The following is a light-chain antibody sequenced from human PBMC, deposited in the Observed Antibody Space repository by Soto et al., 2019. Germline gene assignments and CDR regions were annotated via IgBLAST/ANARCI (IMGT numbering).Light chain of an antibody. CDR1: SGSIASNY. V-gene: IGLV6-57*04. Sequence: NFMLTQPHSVSESPGKTVTISCTRSSGSIASNYVQWYQQRPGSAPTPVIYEDNERPSGVPDRFSGSIDSSSNSASLTNSGLKTDDEADYYCQSYHSGNVVFGGGTTLTVL. J-gene: IGLJ2*01. CDR3: QSYHSGNVV. CDR2: EDN.